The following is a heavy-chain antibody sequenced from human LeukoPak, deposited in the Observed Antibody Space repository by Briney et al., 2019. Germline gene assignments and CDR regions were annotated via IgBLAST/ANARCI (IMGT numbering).Heavy chain of an antibody. V-gene: IGHV4-59*08. D-gene: IGHD3-10*01. J-gene: IGHJ4*02. CDR1: GGSFSGYY. CDR2: IYYSGST. CDR3: ARLRGVFDY. Sequence: PSETLSLTCAVYGGSFSGYYWSWIRQPPGKGLEWIGYIYYSGSTNYNPSLKSRVTISVDTSKNQFSLKLSSVTAADTAVYYCARLRGVFDYWGQGTLVTVSS.